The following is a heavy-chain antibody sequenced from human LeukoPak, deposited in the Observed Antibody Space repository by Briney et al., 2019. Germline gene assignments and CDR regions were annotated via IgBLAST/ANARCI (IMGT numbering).Heavy chain of an antibody. CDR1: GFTFSSYE. D-gene: IGHD3-9*01. Sequence: GGSLRLSCAASGFTFSSYEMNWGRQAPGNGLEWVSYISTSGDTIYYGDSVKGRFTISRDNAKNLLYLQMNSLRAEDTAVYYCARPPALNYWGQGTVVTVSS. CDR2: ISTSGDTI. CDR3: ARPPALNY. J-gene: IGHJ4*02. V-gene: IGHV3-48*03.